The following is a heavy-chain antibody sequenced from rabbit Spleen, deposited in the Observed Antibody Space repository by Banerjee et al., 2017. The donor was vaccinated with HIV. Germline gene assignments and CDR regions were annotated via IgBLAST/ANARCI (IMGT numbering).Heavy chain of an antibody. Sequence: QEQLVESGGGLVQPTGSLTLTCKASGFSFGDRDVMCWVRQAPGKGLEWIACINAATGKPVYATWAKGRFTISKSSSTTVTLQMTSLTAADTATYFCARADTGWYLISRLDLWGQGTLVT. D-gene: IGHD7-1*01. CDR1: GFSFGDRDV. CDR2: INAATGKP. J-gene: IGHJ3*01. CDR3: ARADTGWYLISRLDL. V-gene: IGHV1S45*01.